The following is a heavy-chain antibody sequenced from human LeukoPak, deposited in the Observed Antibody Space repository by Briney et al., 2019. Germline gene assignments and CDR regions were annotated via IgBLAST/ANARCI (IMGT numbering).Heavy chain of an antibody. CDR2: IYYTENT. CDR3: ARPGMYCSGGNCRSHDAFDI. CDR1: GGSISSYY. V-gene: IGHV4-59*08. Sequence: PSEPLSLTCTVSGGSISSYYWSWIPRPPGKGLEWIGYIYYTENTNYNPSLTSRVTISVATSRNQSSLKLSSVTAADTAVYYCARPGMYCSGGNCRSHDAFDIWGQGTMVTVSS. J-gene: IGHJ3*02. D-gene: IGHD2-15*01.